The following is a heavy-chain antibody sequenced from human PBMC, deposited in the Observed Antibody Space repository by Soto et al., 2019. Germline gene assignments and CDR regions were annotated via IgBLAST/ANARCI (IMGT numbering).Heavy chain of an antibody. CDR3: ARGIAAAGSYYFDY. CDR1: GGSFCGYY. Sequence: SETLSLTCAVYGGSFCGYYRSWIRQPPGKGLEWIGYIYYSGSTNCNPSLKSRVTISVDTSKNQFSLKLSSVTAADTAVYYCARGIAAAGSYYFDYWGQGTLVTSPQ. V-gene: IGHV4-59*01. J-gene: IGHJ4*02. D-gene: IGHD6-13*01. CDR2: IYYSGST.